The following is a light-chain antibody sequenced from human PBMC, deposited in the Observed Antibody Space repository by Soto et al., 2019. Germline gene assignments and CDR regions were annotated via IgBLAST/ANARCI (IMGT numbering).Light chain of an antibody. Sequence: DVQMTQSPSSLSASVGDRVTITCRASQGIAPYLAWFQQKPGKVPTLLIYAASTLQSGVPSRFSGSGSGTDFTLTISSLLPEDVSTDYCQKYNSAPLTFGGGTKVEIK. CDR1: QGIAPY. J-gene: IGKJ4*01. V-gene: IGKV1-27*01. CDR3: QKYNSAPLT. CDR2: AAS.